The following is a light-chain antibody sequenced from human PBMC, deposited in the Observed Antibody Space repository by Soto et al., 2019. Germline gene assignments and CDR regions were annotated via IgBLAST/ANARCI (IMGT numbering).Light chain of an antibody. CDR2: AAS. Sequence: EIVMTQSPATLSASPGARATLSCRASQSVGSNLAWYQQKPRQAPRLLVYAASTRATGIPGRFSGSGSGTDFTLTISSMQSEDFAIYYCQQYNNWVGTFGQGTKVDIK. CDR1: QSVGSN. V-gene: IGKV3-15*01. J-gene: IGKJ1*01. CDR3: QQYNNWVGT.